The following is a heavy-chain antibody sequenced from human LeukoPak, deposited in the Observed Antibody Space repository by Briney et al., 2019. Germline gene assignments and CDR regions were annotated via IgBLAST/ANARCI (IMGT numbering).Heavy chain of an antibody. CDR2: IYSTGST. J-gene: IGHJ4*02. Sequence: PSQTLSLTCTVSGGSISSGGYYWSWIRQPAGKGLEYIGRIYSTGSTNYNPSLRSRVTISVDTSKNQFSLKLTSVTAADTAVYYCARDRELGYWGQGTLVTVSS. D-gene: IGHD3-10*01. CDR3: ARDRELGY. V-gene: IGHV4-61*02. CDR1: GGSISSGGYY.